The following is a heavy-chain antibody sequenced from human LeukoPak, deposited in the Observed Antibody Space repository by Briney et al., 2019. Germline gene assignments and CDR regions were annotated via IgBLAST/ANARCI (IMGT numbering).Heavy chain of an antibody. CDR1: GFTFSSYW. CDR3: AREADTAMVMAFDI. J-gene: IGHJ3*02. D-gene: IGHD5-18*01. Sequence: PGGSLRLSCAASGFTFSSYWMSWVRQAPGKGLEWVANIKQDGSEKYYVDSVKGRFTISRDNAKNSLYLQMNSLRAEDTAVYYCAREADTAMVMAFDIWGQGTVVTVSS. V-gene: IGHV3-7*01. CDR2: IKQDGSEK.